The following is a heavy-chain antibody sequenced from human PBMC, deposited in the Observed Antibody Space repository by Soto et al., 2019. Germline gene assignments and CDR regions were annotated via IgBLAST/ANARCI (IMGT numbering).Heavy chain of an antibody. Sequence: ASVKVSCKASGGTFSSYAISWVRQAPGQGLEWMGGIIPIFGTANYAQKFQGRVTITADESTSTAYMELSSLRSEDTAVYYCARSSLYDSSGYLFDYWGQGTLVTVSS. CDR2: IIPIFGTA. CDR1: GGTFSSYA. D-gene: IGHD3-22*01. V-gene: IGHV1-69*13. J-gene: IGHJ4*02. CDR3: ARSSLYDSSGYLFDY.